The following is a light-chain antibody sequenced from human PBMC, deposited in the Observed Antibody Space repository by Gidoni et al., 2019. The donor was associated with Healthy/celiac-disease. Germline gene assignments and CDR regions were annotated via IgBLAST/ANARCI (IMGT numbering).Light chain of an antibody. V-gene: IGLV6-57*04. Sequence: NFMLTQPHSVSESPGKTVTISCTRSSGSIASNYVQWYQQRPGSAPTTVIYEDNRRPSGVPDRFSCSIDSSSNSASLTISGLKTEDEADYYCQSYDSSSVVFGGGTKLTVL. CDR1: SGSIASNY. CDR2: EDN. CDR3: QSYDSSSVV. J-gene: IGLJ2*01.